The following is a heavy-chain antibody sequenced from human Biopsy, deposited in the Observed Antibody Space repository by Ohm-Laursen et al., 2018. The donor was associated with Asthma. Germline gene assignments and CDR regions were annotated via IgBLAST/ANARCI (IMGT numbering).Heavy chain of an antibody. CDR3: AKGYYYDSSGFDY. J-gene: IGHJ4*02. CDR1: GFTFGNFW. CDR2: ISGSGGST. Sequence: RLSCTASGFTFGNFWMGWGRQTPGKGLEWVSAISGSGGSTYYADSVKGRFTISRDNSKNTLYLQMNSLRAEDTAVYYCAKGYYYDSSGFDYWGQGTLVTVSS. D-gene: IGHD3-22*01. V-gene: IGHV3-23*01.